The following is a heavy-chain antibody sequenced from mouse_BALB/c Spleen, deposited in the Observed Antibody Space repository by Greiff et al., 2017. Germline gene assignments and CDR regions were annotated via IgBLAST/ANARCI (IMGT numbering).Heavy chain of an antibody. J-gene: IGHJ4*01. CDR3: AGDYGPYYYAMDC. Sequence: EVMLVESGGDLVKPGGSLKLSCAASGFTFSSYAMSWVRQSPEKRLEWVAEISSGGSYTYYPDTVTGRFTISRDNAKNTLYLEMNSLQADDTAIYYCAGDYGPYYYAMDCWGQGTSVAVSS. D-gene: IGHD2-4*01. CDR2: ISSGGSYT. V-gene: IGHV5-9-4*01. CDR1: GFTFSSYA.